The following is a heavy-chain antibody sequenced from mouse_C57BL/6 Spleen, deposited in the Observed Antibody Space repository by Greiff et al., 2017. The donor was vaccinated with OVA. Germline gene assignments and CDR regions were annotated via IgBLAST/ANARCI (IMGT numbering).Heavy chain of an antibody. D-gene: IGHD3-2*02. CDR1: GYTFTSYW. Sequence: QVQLKQPGAELVMPGASVKLSCKASGYTFTSYWMHWVKQRPGQGLEWIGEIDPSDSYTNYNQKFKGKSTLTVDKSSSTAYMQLSSLTSEDSAVYYCARYSSGHVDYWGQGTTLTVSS. J-gene: IGHJ2*01. CDR2: IDPSDSYT. V-gene: IGHV1-69*01. CDR3: ARYSSGHVDY.